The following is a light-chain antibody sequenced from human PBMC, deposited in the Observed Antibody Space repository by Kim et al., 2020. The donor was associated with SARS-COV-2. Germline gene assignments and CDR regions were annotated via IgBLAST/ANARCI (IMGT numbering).Light chain of an antibody. V-gene: IGKV3-15*01. Sequence: EIVMTQSPATLSVSPGERATLSCRASQSVSNNLAWYQLKPGQAPRLLIYGASTRATGTPARFSASGSGTDFTLTVSSLQSEDFAVYYCHPYNDWPPGHTFGRGTKVEIK. CDR3: HPYNDWPPGHT. J-gene: IGKJ2*01. CDR1: QSVSNN. CDR2: GAS.